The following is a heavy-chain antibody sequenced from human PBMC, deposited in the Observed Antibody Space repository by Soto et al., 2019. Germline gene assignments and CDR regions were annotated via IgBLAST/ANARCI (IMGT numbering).Heavy chain of an antibody. V-gene: IGHV4-31*03. Sequence: SETLSLTCTVSGGSISSGGYYWSWIRQHPGKGLEWIGYIYYSGSTYYNPSLKSRVTISVDTSKNQFSLKLSSVTAADTAVYYCARDYIDSSSWAYYFDYWGQGTLVTVSS. J-gene: IGHJ4*02. CDR2: IYYSGST. CDR3: ARDYIDSSSWAYYFDY. CDR1: GGSISSGGYY. D-gene: IGHD6-13*01.